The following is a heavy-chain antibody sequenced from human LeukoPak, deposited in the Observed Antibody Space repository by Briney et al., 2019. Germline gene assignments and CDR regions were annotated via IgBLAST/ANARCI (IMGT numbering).Heavy chain of an antibody. Sequence: GRSLRLSCAASGFTFSDYGIHWVRQAPGKGLEWLAVMSPHASYEYYADSVQGRFTISRDDSKKTVYLQVNSLRGDDTAVYYCARDWIDRSLDYWGQGILVIVPS. V-gene: IGHV3-33*01. CDR3: ARDWIDRSLDY. D-gene: IGHD2-2*03. CDR1: GFTFSDYG. J-gene: IGHJ4*02. CDR2: MSPHASYE.